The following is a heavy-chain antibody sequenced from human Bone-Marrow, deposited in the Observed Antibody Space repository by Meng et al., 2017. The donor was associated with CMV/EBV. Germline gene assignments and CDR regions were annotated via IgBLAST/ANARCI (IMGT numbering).Heavy chain of an antibody. J-gene: IGHJ4*02. CDR1: GFTFRSHW. D-gene: IGHD5/OR15-5a*01. Sequence: GESLKISCAVSGFTFRSHWMSWVRQAPGKGLEWVSVIYSGGSTYYADSVKGRFTISRDNSKNTLYLQMNSLRAEDTAVYYCARLSLNLDYWGQGTLVNVSS. V-gene: IGHV3-53*01. CDR2: IYSGGST. CDR3: ARLSLNLDY.